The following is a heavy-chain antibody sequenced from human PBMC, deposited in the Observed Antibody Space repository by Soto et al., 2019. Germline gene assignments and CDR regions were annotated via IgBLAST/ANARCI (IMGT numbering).Heavy chain of an antibody. CDR1: AGSISSDICH. V-gene: IGHV4-39*01. D-gene: IGHD1-1*01. J-gene: IGHJ6*02. CDR2: VDYTGNT. Sequence: QMQESGPGLVKPSETLSLTCTFSAGSISSDICHWGWVRQPPGKVLEWIGSVDYTGNTYFTPSLRRRVTITVDTSKNHFSLQLTSLPAADTAVYYCARQILERSRYLYYGFDVWGQGTTVTVSS. CDR3: ARQILERSRYLYYGFDV.